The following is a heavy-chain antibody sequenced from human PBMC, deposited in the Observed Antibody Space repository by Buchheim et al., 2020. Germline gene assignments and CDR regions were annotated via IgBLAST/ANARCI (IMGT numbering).Heavy chain of an antibody. D-gene: IGHD2-21*01. J-gene: IGHJ5*02. CDR3: AIHYYGGLEAGP. Sequence: EVHLVQSGAEVKEPGESLKISCEGSGYSFTSYWIAWVRQMPGKGLEWMGIIYPTDSDTKYSPSFQGQVTIPVDKSITAAYLHWSSLKASDTAMYYCAIHYYGGLEAGPWGQGTL. CDR2: IYPTDSDT. V-gene: IGHV5-51*01. CDR1: GYSFTSYW.